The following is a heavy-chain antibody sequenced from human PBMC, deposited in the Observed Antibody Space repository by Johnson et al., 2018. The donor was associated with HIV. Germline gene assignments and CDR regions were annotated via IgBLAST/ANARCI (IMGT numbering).Heavy chain of an antibody. D-gene: IGHD3-10*01. Sequence: QVQLVESGGGLVKPGGSLRLSCAASGFTFSDYYMSWIRQAPGKGLEWVSYISGGGTGYAAAVKGRFTISRDNSKNTLYRQMNSLSAEDTAVDYCATVRERAFDIWGQGTMVTVSS. CDR2: ISGGGT. CDR1: GFTFSDYY. V-gene: IGHV3-11*06. J-gene: IGHJ3*02. CDR3: ATVRERAFDI.